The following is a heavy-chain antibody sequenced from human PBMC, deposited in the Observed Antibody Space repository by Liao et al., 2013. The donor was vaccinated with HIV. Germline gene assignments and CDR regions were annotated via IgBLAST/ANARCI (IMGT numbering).Heavy chain of an antibody. CDR2: IYTAGNT. V-gene: IGHV4-61*02. CDR3: ARADWDWYFEV. Sequence: QVQLQESGPGLVKSSQTLSLTCTVSNGSISNGYYYWAWIRQPAGKGLEWLGRIYTAGNTKYNPSLKSRITISADSSKNQFSLKLTSVTAADTAIYFCARADWDWYFEVWGRGTLVTVSS. J-gene: IGHJ2*01. D-gene: IGHD3/OR15-3a*01. CDR1: NGSISNGYYY.